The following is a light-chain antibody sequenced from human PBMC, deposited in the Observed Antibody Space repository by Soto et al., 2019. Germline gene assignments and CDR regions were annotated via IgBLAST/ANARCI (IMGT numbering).Light chain of an antibody. CDR3: QQYDNRLT. Sequence: EIQMTHSPSSVSASVVDRFTITCRASQGISTWLAWYQQKAGKAPKLLIYKASTLKSGVPSRFSGSGSGTEFTLTISSLQPEDIATYYCQQYDNRLTFGGGTKVDI. CDR2: KAS. V-gene: IGKV1-12*01. CDR1: QGISTW. J-gene: IGKJ4*01.